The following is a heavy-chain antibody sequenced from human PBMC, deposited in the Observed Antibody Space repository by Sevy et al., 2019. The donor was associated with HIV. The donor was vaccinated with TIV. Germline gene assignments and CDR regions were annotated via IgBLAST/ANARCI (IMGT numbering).Heavy chain of an antibody. Sequence: GGSLRLSCAASGFTFSSYAMSWVRQAPGKGLEWVSAISHSGDGTYYADSVKGRFTISRDNSKNTLYLEMNSLRAEDTAVYYCAKIGGGYYEPIDYWGQGTLVTISS. CDR1: GFTFSSYA. CDR2: ISHSGDGT. V-gene: IGHV3-23*01. CDR3: AKIGGGYYEPIDY. D-gene: IGHD3-3*01. J-gene: IGHJ4*02.